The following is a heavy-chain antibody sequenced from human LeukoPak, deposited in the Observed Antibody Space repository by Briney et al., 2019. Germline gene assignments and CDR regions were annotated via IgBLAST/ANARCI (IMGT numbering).Heavy chain of an antibody. CDR2: VNTNSGAT. CDR1: GYTFTGYY. D-gene: IGHD2-2*01. CDR3: TKPQPGAFEI. Sequence: ASVKVSCKASGYTFTGYYVHWVRQAPGQGLEWMGWVNTNSGATNYAQKFQGRVTMTRDTSISTAYMELNSLRDDDTALYYCTKPQPGAFEIWGQGTMVTVSS. V-gene: IGHV1-2*02. J-gene: IGHJ3*02.